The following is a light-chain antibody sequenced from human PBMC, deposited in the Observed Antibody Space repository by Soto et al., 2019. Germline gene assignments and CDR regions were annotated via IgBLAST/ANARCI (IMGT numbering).Light chain of an antibody. CDR3: QQYGSSGT. Sequence: EIVLTQSPGTLSLSPGERATLSCRASQSVSNNYLAWYQQKPGPAPRLLIYGASNRATGLPDRCSGSGSRTDFPLTISSLEPEDFAVYYCQQYGSSGTFGQGTKVEIK. V-gene: IGKV3-20*01. J-gene: IGKJ1*01. CDR2: GAS. CDR1: QSVSNNY.